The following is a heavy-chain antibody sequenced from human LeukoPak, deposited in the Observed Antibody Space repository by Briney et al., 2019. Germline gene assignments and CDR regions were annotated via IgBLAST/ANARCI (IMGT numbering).Heavy chain of an antibody. D-gene: IGHD3-10*01. J-gene: IGHJ4*02. Sequence: GSLRLSCAASGFTFANYAMNWIRQPPGKGLEWIGYISYSGRTDYNPSLKSRVTISVDTSKNQFSLRLSSVTAADTAVYYCARVHYYGSGLSSYFDYWGQGSLVTVSS. CDR2: ISYSGRT. V-gene: IGHV4-59*01. CDR3: ARVHYYGSGLSSYFDY. CDR1: GFTFANYA.